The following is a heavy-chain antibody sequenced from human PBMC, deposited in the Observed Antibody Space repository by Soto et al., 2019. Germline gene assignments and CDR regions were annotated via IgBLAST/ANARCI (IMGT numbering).Heavy chain of an antibody. Sequence: SETLSLTPAVSCGSFTSNNWWTWVRQPPGQGLEWIGEIYRTGSTNYNPSLKSRVTISLDKSEDQFSLKVTSLTAADTAVYYCASRDPGTSVDYWGQGTLVTVSS. V-gene: IGHV4-4*02. CDR3: ASRDPGTSVDY. J-gene: IGHJ4*02. CDR2: IYRTGST. D-gene: IGHD1-7*01. CDR1: CGSFTSNNW.